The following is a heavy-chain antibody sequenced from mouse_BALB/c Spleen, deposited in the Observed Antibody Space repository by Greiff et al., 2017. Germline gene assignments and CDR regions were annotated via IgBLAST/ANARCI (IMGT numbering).Heavy chain of an antibody. J-gene: IGHJ3*01. V-gene: IGHV1-69*02. CDR1: GYTFTSYW. CDR2: IYPSDSYT. CDR3: TREGKLGWFAY. Sequence: QVQLQQPGAELVRPGASVKLSCKASGYTFTSYWINWVKQRPGQGLEWIGNIYPSDSYTNYNQKFKDKATLTVDKSSSTAYMQLSSPTSEDSAVYYCTREGKLGWFAYWGQGTLVTVSA. D-gene: IGHD4-1*01.